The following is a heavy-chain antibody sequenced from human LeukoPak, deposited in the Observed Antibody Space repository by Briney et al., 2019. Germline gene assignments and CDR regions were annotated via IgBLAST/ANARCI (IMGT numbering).Heavy chain of an antibody. Sequence: SETLSLTCTVSGGSISSSSYYWGWIRQPPGKGLEWIGSIYYSGSTYYNPSLKSRVTISVDTSKNQFSLKLSSVTAADTAVYYCARDQVVTVVFDYWGQGTLVTVSS. J-gene: IGHJ4*02. D-gene: IGHD2-15*01. V-gene: IGHV4-39*07. CDR1: GGSISSSSYY. CDR3: ARDQVVTVVFDY. CDR2: IYYSGST.